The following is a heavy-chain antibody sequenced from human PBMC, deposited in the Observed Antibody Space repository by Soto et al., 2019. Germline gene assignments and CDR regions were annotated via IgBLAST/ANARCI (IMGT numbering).Heavy chain of an antibody. V-gene: IGHV4-30-4*01. D-gene: IGHD3-22*01. Sequence: SETLSLTCTVSGGSISSGDYYWSWIRQPPGKGLEWIGYIYYSGSTYYNPSLKSRVTISVDTSKNQFSLKLSSVTAADTAVYYCARKSSGSLIDYWGQGTLVTVSS. CDR2: IYYSGST. CDR3: ARKSSGSLIDY. CDR1: GGSISSGDYY. J-gene: IGHJ4*02.